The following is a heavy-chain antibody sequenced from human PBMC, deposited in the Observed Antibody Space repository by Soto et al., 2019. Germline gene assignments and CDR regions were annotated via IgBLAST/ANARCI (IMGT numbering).Heavy chain of an antibody. D-gene: IGHD3-16*01. Sequence: QVQLVESGGGVVQPGRSLRLSCAASGFTFSSYAMHWVRQAPGKGLEWVAVISYDGSNKYYADSVKGRFTISRDNSKNTLYLQMNSLRAEDTAVYYCARARGGNRYYFDYWGQGTLVTVSS. J-gene: IGHJ4*02. CDR1: GFTFSSYA. CDR3: ARARGGNRYYFDY. CDR2: ISYDGSNK. V-gene: IGHV3-30*04.